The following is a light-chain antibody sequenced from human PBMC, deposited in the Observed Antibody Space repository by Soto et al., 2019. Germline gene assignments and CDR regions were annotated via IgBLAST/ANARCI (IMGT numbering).Light chain of an antibody. Sequence: DIQMTHSPSTLSASVGDRVTITFRASQSISGWLAWYQQKPGKAPKLLIYDVSSLESGVPSRFSGSGSGTEFTLAISSLQPDDFATYYCQQYNSYPWTFGQGTKVDIK. CDR3: QQYNSYPWT. J-gene: IGKJ1*01. CDR1: QSISGW. CDR2: DVS. V-gene: IGKV1-5*01.